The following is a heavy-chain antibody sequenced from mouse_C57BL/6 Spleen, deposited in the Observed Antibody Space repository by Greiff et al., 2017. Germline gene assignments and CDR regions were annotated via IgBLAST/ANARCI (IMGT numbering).Heavy chain of an antibody. Sequence: QVQLKQPGAELVKPGASVKMSCKASGYTFTSYWITWVKQRPGQGLEWIGDIYPGSGSTNYNEKFKSKATLTVDTSSSTAYMQLSSLTSEDSAVYYCARSEDYGSSYGYFDVWGTGTTVTVSS. CDR2: IYPGSGST. CDR1: GYTFTSYW. V-gene: IGHV1-55*01. D-gene: IGHD1-1*01. CDR3: ARSEDYGSSYGYFDV. J-gene: IGHJ1*03.